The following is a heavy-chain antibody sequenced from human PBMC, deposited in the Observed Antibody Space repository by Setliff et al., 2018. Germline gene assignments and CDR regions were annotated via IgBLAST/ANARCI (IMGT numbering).Heavy chain of an antibody. CDR3: ARADYIRYFYMDA. CDR1: GDTFSSYA. Sequence: KVSCKASGDTFSSYAINWVRQAPGQGLEWMGGIIPIFGTANYAQKFQGRLTITTVGSTSTAYMELSSMRSEDTAVYYCARADYIRYFYMDAWGKGTTVTV. CDR2: IIPIFGTA. J-gene: IGHJ6*03. V-gene: IGHV1-69*05. D-gene: IGHD4-4*01.